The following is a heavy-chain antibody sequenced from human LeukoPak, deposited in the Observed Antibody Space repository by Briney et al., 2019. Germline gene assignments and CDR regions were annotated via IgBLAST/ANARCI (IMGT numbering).Heavy chain of an antibody. CDR2: IWYDGSNK. J-gene: IGHJ6*02. Sequence: PGGSLRLSCAASGFTFSSYGMHWVRQAPGKGLEWVAVIWYDGSNKYYADSVKGRFTISRDNSKNTLYLQMNSLRAEDTAVYYCARGRDYGSGIEDVWGQGTMVTVSS. V-gene: IGHV3-33*01. D-gene: IGHD3-10*01. CDR3: ARGRDYGSGIEDV. CDR1: GFTFSSYG.